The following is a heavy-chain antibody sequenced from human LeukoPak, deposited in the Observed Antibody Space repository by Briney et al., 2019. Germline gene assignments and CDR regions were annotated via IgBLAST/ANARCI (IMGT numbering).Heavy chain of an antibody. J-gene: IGHJ5*02. D-gene: IGHD3-3*01. V-gene: IGHV4-4*07. CDR3: AGSYDFWSGYDFDP. CDR1: GGSISSYY. Sequence: PSETLSLTCTVSGGSISSYYWSWIRQPAGKGLEWIGRIYTSGSTNYNPSLKSRVTMSVDTSKNQFSLKLSSVTAADTAVYYCAGSYDFWSGYDFDPWGQGTLVTVSS. CDR2: IYTSGST.